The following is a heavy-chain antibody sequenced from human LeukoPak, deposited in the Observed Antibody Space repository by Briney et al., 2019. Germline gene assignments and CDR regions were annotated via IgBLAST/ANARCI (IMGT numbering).Heavy chain of an antibody. D-gene: IGHD3-22*01. V-gene: IGHV1-69*06. J-gene: IGHJ4*02. CDR1: GGTFSNYA. CDR3: ARHGSGYYSPFDY. CDR2: IIPIFDTA. Sequence: SVKVSCKASGGTFSNYAITWVRQAPGQGLEWMGGIIPIFDTANYAQKFQGRVTITADKSTSTAYMELSSLRSEDTAVYYCARHGSGYYSPFDYWGQGTLVTVSS.